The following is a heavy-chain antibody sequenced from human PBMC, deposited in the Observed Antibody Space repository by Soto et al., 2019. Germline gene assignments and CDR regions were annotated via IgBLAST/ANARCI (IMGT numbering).Heavy chain of an antibody. J-gene: IGHJ5*02. V-gene: IGHV3-53*05. CDR2: IYSGGST. D-gene: IGHD6-6*01. CDR3: ARSEDSSSFSAFDP. Sequence: AGGSLRLSCAASGFTVSSNYMSWVRQAPGKGLEWVSVIYSGGSTYYADSVKGRFTTSRDNSKNTLYLQMNSLRSDDTAVYYCARSEDSSSFSAFDPWGQGTLVTVSS. CDR1: GFTVSSNY.